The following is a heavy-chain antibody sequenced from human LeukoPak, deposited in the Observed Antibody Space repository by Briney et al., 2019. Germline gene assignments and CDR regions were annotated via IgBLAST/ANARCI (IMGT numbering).Heavy chain of an antibody. CDR2: ISYDGSNK. D-gene: IGHD1-26*01. CDR1: GFTFSSYA. CDR3: AIESLIVGATRSFDY. J-gene: IGHJ4*02. Sequence: PGGSLRLSCAASGFTFSSYAMHWVRQAPGKGLEWVAVISYDGSNKYYADSVKGRFTISRDNSKNTLYLQMNSLRAEDTAVYYCAIESLIVGATRSFDYWGQGTLVTVSS. V-gene: IGHV3-30-3*01.